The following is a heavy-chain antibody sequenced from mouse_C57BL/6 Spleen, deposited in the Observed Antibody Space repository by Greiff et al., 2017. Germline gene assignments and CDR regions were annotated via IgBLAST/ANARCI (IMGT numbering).Heavy chain of an antibody. CDR3: ARRTQLRPYFDY. D-gene: IGHD3-2*02. CDR1: GYTFTSYW. CDR2: IYPSDSET. V-gene: IGHV1-61*01. J-gene: IGHJ2*01. Sequence: VQLQQPGAELVRPGSSVKLSCKASGYTFTSYWMDWVKQRPGQGLEWIGNIYPSDSETHYNQKFKDKATLTVEKSSSTAYMQLSSLTSEDSAVYYCARRTQLRPYFDYWGQGTTLTVSS.